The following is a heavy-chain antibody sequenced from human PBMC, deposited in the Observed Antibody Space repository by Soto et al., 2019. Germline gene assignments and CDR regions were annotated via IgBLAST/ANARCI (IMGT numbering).Heavy chain of an antibody. Sequence: PGGSLRLSCAASGFTFSSYAMTWVRQAPGKGLEWVSSIGRSGGNPTYADSVKGRFTVSRDNSKNTLYLLIHSLRAEDTAVYYCAKRIAAPGPSFDYWGQGTLVTVSS. J-gene: IGHJ4*02. V-gene: IGHV3-23*01. D-gene: IGHD6-13*01. CDR1: GFTFSSYA. CDR3: AKRIAAPGPSFDY. CDR2: IGRSGGNP.